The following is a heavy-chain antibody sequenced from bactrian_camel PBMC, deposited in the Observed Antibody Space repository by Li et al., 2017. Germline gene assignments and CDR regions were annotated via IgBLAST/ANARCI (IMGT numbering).Heavy chain of an antibody. CDR2: IDNHGSI. CDR3: VADLLGWEY. Sequence: HVQLVESGGGSVQAVGSLRLSCQASGYTYTAYCLAWSRQAPGKEREGVASIDNHGSIMYADGVKGRFTVSQDNGKNSLSLQMNSLRAEDTAVYYCVADLLGWEYWGQGTQVTVS. J-gene: IGHJ4*01. D-gene: IGHD5*01. V-gene: IGHV3S9*01. CDR1: GYTYTAYC.